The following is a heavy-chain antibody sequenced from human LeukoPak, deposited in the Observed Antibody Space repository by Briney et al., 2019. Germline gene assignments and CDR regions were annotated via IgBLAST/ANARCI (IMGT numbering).Heavy chain of an antibody. CDR1: GGSISSYY. CDR3: ARDRGSSSWPFDY. CDR2: IYYSGST. J-gene: IGHJ4*02. Sequence: PSETLSLTCTVSGGSISSYYWSWIRQPPGKGLEWIGYIYYSGSTNYNPSLKSRVTISVDTSKNQFSLKLSSVTAADTAVYYCARDRGSSSWPFDYWGQGTLVTVSS. D-gene: IGHD6-13*01. V-gene: IGHV4-59*01.